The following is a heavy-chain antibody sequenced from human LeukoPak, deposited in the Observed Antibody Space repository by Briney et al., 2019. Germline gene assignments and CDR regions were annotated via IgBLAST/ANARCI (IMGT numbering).Heavy chain of an antibody. D-gene: IGHD3-10*01. Sequence: GGSLRLSCAVSGFTFSSYGMHWVRHAPGKGLEWVAFIRYDGSNKYYADSVKGRFTISRDNSKNTLYLQMNSLRDEDTAVYYCAKDYSKTSYYGSGTYYRPNWFDPWGQGTLVTVSS. V-gene: IGHV3-30*02. CDR1: GFTFSSYG. J-gene: IGHJ5*02. CDR2: IRYDGSNK. CDR3: AKDYSKTSYYGSGTYYRPNWFDP.